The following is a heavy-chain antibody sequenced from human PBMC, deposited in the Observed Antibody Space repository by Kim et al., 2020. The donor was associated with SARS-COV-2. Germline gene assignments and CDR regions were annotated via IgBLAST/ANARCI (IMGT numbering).Heavy chain of an antibody. CDR3: ARDIPLDYGDYDGMDY. V-gene: IGHV3-33*01. CDR2: IWYDGSNK. CDR1: GFTFTSYG. Sequence: GGSLRLSCAASGFTFTSYGMHWVRQAPGKGLEWVAVIWYDGSNKYYADSVKGRFTISRDNSKNTLYLQMNSLRAEDTAVYYCARDIPLDYGDYDGMDYWGQGTLVTVSS. J-gene: IGHJ4*02. D-gene: IGHD4-17*01.